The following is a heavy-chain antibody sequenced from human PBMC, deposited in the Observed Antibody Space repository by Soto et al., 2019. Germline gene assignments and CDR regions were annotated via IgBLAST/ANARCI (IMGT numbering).Heavy chain of an antibody. J-gene: IGHJ6*03. D-gene: IGHD3-3*01. CDR3: AKFRRDGDYYYYYYMDV. Sequence: GGSLRLSCAASGFTFSSYAMSWVRQAPGKGLEWVSAISGSGGSTYYADSVKGRFTISRDNSKNTLYLQMNSLRAEDTAVYYCAKFRRDGDYYYYYYMDVWGKATTVTAP. V-gene: IGHV3-23*01. CDR1: GFTFSSYA. CDR2: ISGSGGST.